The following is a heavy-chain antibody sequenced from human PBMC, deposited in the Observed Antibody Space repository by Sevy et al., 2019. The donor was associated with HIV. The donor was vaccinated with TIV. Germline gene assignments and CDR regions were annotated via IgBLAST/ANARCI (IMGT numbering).Heavy chain of an antibody. CDR2: ISSSGSTI. D-gene: IGHD6-13*01. Sequence: GGSLRLSCAASGFTFSDYYMSWIRQAPGKGLEWVSYISSSGSTIYYADSVKGRFTISRDNAKNSRYLQMNSLRAEDTAVYYCASDQIAAAWYSNYYYGMDVWGQGTTVTVSS. CDR3: ASDQIAAAWYSNYYYGMDV. V-gene: IGHV3-11*01. CDR1: GFTFSDYY. J-gene: IGHJ6*02.